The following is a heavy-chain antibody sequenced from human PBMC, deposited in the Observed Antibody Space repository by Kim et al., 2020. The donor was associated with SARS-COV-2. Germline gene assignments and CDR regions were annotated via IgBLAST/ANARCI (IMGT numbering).Heavy chain of an antibody. V-gene: IGHV3-53*01. Sequence: GGSLRPSCAASGFTVSSNYMTWVRQAPGKGLEWVSVLYTGGNTYYADSVKGRFTISRDNSKNTLYLQMNSLRAEYTAVYYCARGGTQYTDRFQHWGQGTLVTVSS. D-gene: IGHD1-1*01. J-gene: IGHJ1*01. CDR3: ARGGTQYTDRFQH. CDR1: GFTVSSNY. CDR2: LYTGGNT.